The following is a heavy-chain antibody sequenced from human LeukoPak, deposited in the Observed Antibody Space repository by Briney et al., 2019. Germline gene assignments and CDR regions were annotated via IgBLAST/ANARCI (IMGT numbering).Heavy chain of an antibody. V-gene: IGHV4-59*01. CDR2: IYSSGST. CDR3: ARGLQNRSSGIRFDVFQI. J-gene: IGHJ3*02. Sequence: SETLSLTCTVSGGSISSYYWSWIRQPPGKGLEWIGYIYSSGSTNYNPSLKSRVTISVETSKNQFSLELSSVTAADTAVYYCARGLQNRSSGIRFDVFQIWGQGTMVTVSS. CDR1: GGSISSYY. D-gene: IGHD6-6*01.